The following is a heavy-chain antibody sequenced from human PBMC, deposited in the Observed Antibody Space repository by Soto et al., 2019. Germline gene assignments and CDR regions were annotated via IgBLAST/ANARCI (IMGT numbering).Heavy chain of an antibody. Sequence: QLQLQESGSGLVKPSQTLSLTCAVSGGSISSGGYSWSWIRQPPGKGLEWIGYIYHSGSTYYNPSLKSRVTISEDRPKTQFSLKLSSVTAADTAVYYCARGEDIVVVPAAYGGWFDPWGQGTLVTVSS. CDR3: ARGEDIVVVPAAYGGWFDP. CDR1: GGSISSGGYS. CDR2: IYHSGST. D-gene: IGHD2-2*01. V-gene: IGHV4-30-2*01. J-gene: IGHJ5*02.